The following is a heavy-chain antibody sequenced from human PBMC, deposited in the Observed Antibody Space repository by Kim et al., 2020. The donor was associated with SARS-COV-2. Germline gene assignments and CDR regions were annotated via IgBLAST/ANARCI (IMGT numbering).Heavy chain of an antibody. J-gene: IGHJ5*02. CDR3: ARERFGSSWYFHNWFDP. CDR1: GGSFSGYY. V-gene: IGHV4-34*01. D-gene: IGHD6-13*01. CDR2: INHSGST. Sequence: SETLSLTCAVYGGSFSGYYWSWIRQPPGKGLEWIGEINHSGSTNYNPSLKSRVTISVDTSKNQFSLKLSSVTAADTAVYYCARERFGSSWYFHNWFDPWGQGTLVTVSS.